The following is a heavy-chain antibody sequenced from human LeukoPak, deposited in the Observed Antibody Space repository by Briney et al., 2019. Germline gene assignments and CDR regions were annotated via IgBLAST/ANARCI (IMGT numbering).Heavy chain of an antibody. CDR3: ARVAKGSLNSSGYYY. CDR1: GYTFTGYY. V-gene: IGHV1-2*02. D-gene: IGHD3-22*01. J-gene: IGHJ4*02. CDR2: INPNSGGT. Sequence: ASVKVSCKASGYTFTGYYMHWVRQAPGQGLEWMGWINPNSGGTNYAQKFQGRVTMTRDTSISTAYMELSRLRSDDTAVYYCARVAKGSLNSSGYYYWGQGTLVTVSS.